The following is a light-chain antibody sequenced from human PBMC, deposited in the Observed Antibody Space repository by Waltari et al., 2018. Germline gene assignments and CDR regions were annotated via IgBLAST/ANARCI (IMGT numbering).Light chain of an antibody. CDR1: RSNIGNKY. Sequence: QSVVTQPPSASGTPGQRVTISCSGRRSNIGNKYVYWYQQLPGTAPKLFIHRNNQRPSGVPDRFSGSKSGNSASLAISDLRSEDEADYYCAVWDDALSGAVFGGGTKLTVL. V-gene: IGLV1-47*01. CDR3: AVWDDALSGAV. CDR2: RNN. J-gene: IGLJ3*02.